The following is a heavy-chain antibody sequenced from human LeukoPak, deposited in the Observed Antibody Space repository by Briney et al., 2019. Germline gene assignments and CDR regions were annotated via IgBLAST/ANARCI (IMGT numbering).Heavy chain of an antibody. V-gene: IGHV1-69*13. CDR3: ASDSLPALTCYSSPVY. Sequence: ASVKVSCKASGGTFSSYAMSWVRQAPGQGLEWMGGIFPIFGTANYAQKLQGRVTFTAEESTSTAFMGQCGPGSEDTAVYYCASDSLPALTCYSSPVYWGQGTLVTVSS. J-gene: IGHJ4*02. D-gene: IGHD3-9*01. CDR1: GGTFSSYA. CDR2: IFPIFGTA.